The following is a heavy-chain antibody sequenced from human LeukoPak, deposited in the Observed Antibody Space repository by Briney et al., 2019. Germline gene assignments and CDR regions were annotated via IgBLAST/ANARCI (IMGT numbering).Heavy chain of an antibody. V-gene: IGHV3-7*01. D-gene: IGHD3-10*01. CDR3: ARETYYYGSGSYNWFDP. J-gene: IGHJ5*02. CDR2: IKQDGSEK. Sequence: GGSLRLSCAASGFTFSSYSMNWVRQAPGKGLEWVANIKQDGSEKYYVDSVKGRFTISRDNAKNSLYLQMNSLRAEDTAVYYCARETYYYGSGSYNWFDPWGQGTLVTVSS. CDR1: GFTFSSYS.